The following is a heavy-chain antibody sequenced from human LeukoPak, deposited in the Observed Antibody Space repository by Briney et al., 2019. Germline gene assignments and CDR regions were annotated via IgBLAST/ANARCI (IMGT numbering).Heavy chain of an antibody. J-gene: IGHJ4*02. CDR3: ARTKDMVRHNGFDY. Sequence: SETLSLTCTVSGGSISSGSYYWSWIRQPAGKGLEWIGSIYYSGSTYYNPSLKSRVTISVDTSKNQFSLKLSSVTAADTAVYYCARTKDMVRHNGFDYWGQGTLVTVSS. CDR2: IYYSGST. V-gene: IGHV4-39*07. D-gene: IGHD3-10*01. CDR1: GGSISSGSYY.